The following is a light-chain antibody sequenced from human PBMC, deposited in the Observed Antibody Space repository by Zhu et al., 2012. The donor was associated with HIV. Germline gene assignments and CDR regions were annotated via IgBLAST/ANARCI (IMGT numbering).Light chain of an antibody. CDR1: QVVSSAH. Sequence: DIVLTQSPGTLSLSPGEGATLFCRTSQVVSSAHLAWYQQKPGQAPRLVIYGASTRAAGIPDRFSGSGSGTDFVLTISRLEPEDFALYYCQQRSSWPLTFGGGTKGGDQT. J-gene: IGKJ4*01. V-gene: IGKV3D-20*02. CDR3: QQRSSWPLT. CDR2: GAS.